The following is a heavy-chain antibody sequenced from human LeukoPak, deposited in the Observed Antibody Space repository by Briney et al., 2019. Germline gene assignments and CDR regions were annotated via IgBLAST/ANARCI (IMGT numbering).Heavy chain of an antibody. CDR1: GGTFRSYA. CDR2: IIPIFGTA. CDR3: AREVVRGVMLNWFDP. Sequence: SVKVSCKASGGTFRSYAISWVRQAPGQGLEWMGGIIPIFGTANYAQKFQGRVTITADKSTSTAYMELSSLRSEDTAVYYCAREVVRGVMLNWFDPWGQGTLVTVSS. V-gene: IGHV1-69*06. D-gene: IGHD3-10*01. J-gene: IGHJ5*02.